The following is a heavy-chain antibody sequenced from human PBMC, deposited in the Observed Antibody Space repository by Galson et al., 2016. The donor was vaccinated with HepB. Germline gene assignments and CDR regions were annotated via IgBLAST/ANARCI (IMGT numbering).Heavy chain of an antibody. CDR1: GFTFSQRG. CDR3: ARAEDCFGDCPQKYYLDY. V-gene: IGHV3-30*03. Sequence: SLRLSCAASGFTFSQRGMHWVRQAPGKGLEWAAADSMDGRRKFYADSVKGRFTISRDNAQKSLYLQMNSLRAEDTALYHCARAEDCFGDCPQKYYLDYWGRGTLVTVSS. CDR2: DSMDGRRK. J-gene: IGHJ4*02. D-gene: IGHD2-21*02.